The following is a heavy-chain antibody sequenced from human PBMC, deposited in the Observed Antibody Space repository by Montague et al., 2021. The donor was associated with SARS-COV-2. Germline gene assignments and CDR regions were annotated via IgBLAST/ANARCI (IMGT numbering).Heavy chain of an antibody. CDR3: ARDLGGGYYGSGNFDY. CDR1: GFTFSSYS. Sequence: SLRLSCAASGFTFSSYSMNWVRQAPGKGLEWVSSISSSSSYIYYADSVKGRFTISRDNAKNSLYLQMNSLRAEDTAVYYCARDLGGGYYGSGNFDYWGQGTLVTVSS. D-gene: IGHD3-10*01. CDR2: ISSSSSYI. J-gene: IGHJ4*02. V-gene: IGHV3-21*01.